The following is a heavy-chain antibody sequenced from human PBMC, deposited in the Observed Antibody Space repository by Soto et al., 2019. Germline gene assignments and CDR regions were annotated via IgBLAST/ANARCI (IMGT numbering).Heavy chain of an antibody. Sequence: SETLSLTCAVYGGSFSGYSCSWIRQPPGKGLEWIGEINYSGTTNYNPSLKSRVTISVDTSKNQFSLKLASVTAADTAVYYCTRGGGPWGQGTLVTVSS. D-gene: IGHD3-16*01. V-gene: IGHV4-34*01. CDR1: GGSFSGYS. J-gene: IGHJ5*02. CDR2: INYSGTT. CDR3: TRGGGP.